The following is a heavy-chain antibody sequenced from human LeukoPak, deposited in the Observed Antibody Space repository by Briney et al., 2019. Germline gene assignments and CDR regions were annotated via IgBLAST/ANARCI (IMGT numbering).Heavy chain of an antibody. J-gene: IGHJ6*03. Sequence: SETLSLTCTASGGSISTSYWSWIRQPAGKGLEWIGRIYTSGSTNFNPSLKSRVTMSVDTSKNQLSLKLSSVTAADTAVYYCARDLNMVPDSSPSYMDVWGKGTTVTVSS. V-gene: IGHV4-4*07. D-gene: IGHD2-2*01. CDR3: ARDLNMVPDSSPSYMDV. CDR1: GGSISTSY. CDR2: IYTSGST.